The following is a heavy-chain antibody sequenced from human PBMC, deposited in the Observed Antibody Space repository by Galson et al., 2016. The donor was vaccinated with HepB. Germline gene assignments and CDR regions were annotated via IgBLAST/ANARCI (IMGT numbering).Heavy chain of an antibody. D-gene: IGHD2-15*01. V-gene: IGHV3-33*01. J-gene: IGHJ5*02. CDR1: GFSFRSYG. CDR3: ARIQEGSGWGRFDA. CDR2: IWYDGSLK. Sequence: LRLSCAASGFSFRSYGMHWVRQAPGKGLVWVAVIWYDGSLKYYSDSVKGRFTITRDNSKNIIYLQMASLRAEDTAMYFCARIQEGSGWGRFDAWGQGTLVTVSS.